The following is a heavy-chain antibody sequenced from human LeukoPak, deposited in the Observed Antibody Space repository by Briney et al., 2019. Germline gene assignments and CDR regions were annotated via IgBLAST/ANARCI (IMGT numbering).Heavy chain of an antibody. J-gene: IGHJ4*02. CDR3: ARGPACGGNALDY. D-gene: IGHD4-23*01. Sequence: PSETLSLTCTVSGGSISSSSYYWGWSRQPPGKGLEWIGSIYYSGSTYYNPSLKSRVTISVDTSKNQFSLKLSSVTDADTAVYYCARGPACGGNALDYWGQGTLVTVSS. CDR1: GGSISSSSYY. CDR2: IYYSGST. V-gene: IGHV4-39*07.